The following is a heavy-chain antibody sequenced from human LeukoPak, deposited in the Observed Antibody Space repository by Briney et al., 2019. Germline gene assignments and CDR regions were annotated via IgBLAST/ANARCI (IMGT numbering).Heavy chain of an antibody. Sequence: SETLSLTCTVSGGSISSGGYYWSWIRQHPGKGLEWIGYIYYSGSTYYNPSLKSRVTISVDTPKNQFSLKLSSVTAADTAVYYCTGDSGAGYFDYWGQGTLVTVSS. J-gene: IGHJ4*02. CDR1: GGSISSGGYY. CDR3: TGDSGAGYFDY. CDR2: IYYSGST. V-gene: IGHV4-31*03. D-gene: IGHD4-17*01.